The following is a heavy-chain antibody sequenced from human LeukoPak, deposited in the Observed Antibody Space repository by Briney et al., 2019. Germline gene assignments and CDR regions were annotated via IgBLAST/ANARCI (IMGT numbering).Heavy chain of an antibody. J-gene: IGHJ4*02. CDR1: GGSISSGSYY. Sequence: SETLSLTCTVSGGSISSGSYYWSWIRQPAGKGLEWIGRIYTSGSTNYNPSPKSRVTMSVDTSKNQFSLKLSSVTAADTAVYYCARAADRSVVVVAAKGDYFDYWGQGTLVTVSS. D-gene: IGHD2-15*01. CDR3: ARAADRSVVVVAAKGDYFDY. V-gene: IGHV4-61*02. CDR2: IYTSGST.